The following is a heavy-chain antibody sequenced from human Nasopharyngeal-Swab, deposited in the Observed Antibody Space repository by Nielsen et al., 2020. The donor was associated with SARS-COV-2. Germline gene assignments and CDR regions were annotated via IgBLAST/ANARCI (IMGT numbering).Heavy chain of an antibody. CDR2: INHSGRT. CDR3: ARRPRGVIISLPGHVRFDP. D-gene: IGHD3-10*01. CDR1: GGSFSGYY. Sequence: SEPLSLPCAVYGGSFSGYYCRWLRQPPGKGLEWLAEINHSGRTNYNPSLKSPVPISVCTSKNQFSLKLSSVTAADTAVYYRARRPRGVIISLPGHVRFDPWGQGTLVTVSS. V-gene: IGHV4-34*01. J-gene: IGHJ5*02.